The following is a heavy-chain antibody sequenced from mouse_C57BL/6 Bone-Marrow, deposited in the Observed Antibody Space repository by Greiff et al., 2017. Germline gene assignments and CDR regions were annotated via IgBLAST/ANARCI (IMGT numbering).Heavy chain of an antibody. CDR2: ISYDGSN. Sequence: DVKLQESGPGLVKPSQSLSLTCSVTGYSITSGYYWNWIRQFPGNKLEWMGYISYDGSNNYNPSLKNRISITRDTSKNQFFLKLNSVTTEDTATYYCAREDPYFDVWGTGTTVTVSS. CDR3: AREDPYFDV. CDR1: GYSITSGYY. J-gene: IGHJ1*03. V-gene: IGHV3-6*01.